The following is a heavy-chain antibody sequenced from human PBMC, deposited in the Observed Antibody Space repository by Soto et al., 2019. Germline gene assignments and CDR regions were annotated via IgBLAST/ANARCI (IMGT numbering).Heavy chain of an antibody. J-gene: IGHJ4*02. Sequence: ASVKVSFKASGYSFNGYYIQWVRQAPGQGPEWLGWIYPNTETTDSSKKFQGRVTMTSDMSTRTVYMELRDLRSDDTAVYYCVSLQTSGWPGVHWGQGTLVTVSS. V-gene: IGHV1-2*02. CDR3: VSLQTSGWPGVH. CDR1: GYSFNGYY. D-gene: IGHD6-25*01. CDR2: IYPNTETT.